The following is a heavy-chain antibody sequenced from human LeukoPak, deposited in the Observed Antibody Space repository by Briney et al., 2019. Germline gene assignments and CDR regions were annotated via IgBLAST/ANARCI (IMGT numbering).Heavy chain of an antibody. D-gene: IGHD3-10*01. Sequence: PSQTLSLTCTVSGGSISSGSYYWSWIRQPAGKGLEWIGRIYTSGSTNYNPSLKSRVTISVDTSKNQFSLKLSSVTAADTAVYYCARDSRRWVRGVIGPAKRDYYYYMDVWGKGTTVTISS. J-gene: IGHJ6*03. CDR3: ARDSRRWVRGVIGPAKRDYYYYMDV. CDR2: IYTSGST. V-gene: IGHV4-61*02. CDR1: GGSISSGSYY.